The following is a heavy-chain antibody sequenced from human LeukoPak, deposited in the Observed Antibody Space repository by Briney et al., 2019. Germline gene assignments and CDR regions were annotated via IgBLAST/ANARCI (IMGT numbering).Heavy chain of an antibody. J-gene: IGHJ5*02. CDR1: GGSFSGCY. Sequence: SETLCLTCAVYGGSFSGCYWSRIRQPPGKGLEWIGEINHSGSTNYNPSLKSRVTISVDTSKNQFSLKLSSVTAADTAVYYCARGPGLPYNWFDPWGQGTLVTVSS. CDR3: ARGPGLPYNWFDP. CDR2: INHSGST. V-gene: IGHV4-34*01.